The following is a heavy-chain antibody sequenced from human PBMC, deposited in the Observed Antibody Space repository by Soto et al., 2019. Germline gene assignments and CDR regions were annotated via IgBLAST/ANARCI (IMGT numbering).Heavy chain of an antibody. V-gene: IGHV3-30*01. CDR1: GFTFTSYA. J-gene: IGHJ4*02. CDR2: ISFDGSNK. Sequence: QVQLVESGGGVVQPGRSLRLSCAASGFTFTSYAMHWVRQAPGRGLEWVAFISFDGSNKYYADSVKGRFTISRDNSKNTLYLQMTSLRAEDTAVYYCARDAVPSCFDYWGQGTLVTVSS. CDR3: ARDAVPSCFDY.